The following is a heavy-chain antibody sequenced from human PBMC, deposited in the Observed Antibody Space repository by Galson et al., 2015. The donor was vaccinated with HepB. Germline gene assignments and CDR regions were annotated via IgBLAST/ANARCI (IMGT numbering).Heavy chain of an antibody. CDR2: IDPSDSYT. D-gene: IGHD2-8*01. V-gene: IGHV5-10-1*01. CDR1: GYSFTSYW. Sequence: QSGAEVKKPGESLRISCKGSGYSFTSYWISWVRQMPGKGLEWMGRIDPSDSYTNYSPPFQGHVTISADKSISTAYLQWSSLKASDTAMYYCARLPGPNCTNGVCYFKEWFDPWGQGTLVTVSS. J-gene: IGHJ5*02. CDR3: ARLPGPNCTNGVCYFKEWFDP.